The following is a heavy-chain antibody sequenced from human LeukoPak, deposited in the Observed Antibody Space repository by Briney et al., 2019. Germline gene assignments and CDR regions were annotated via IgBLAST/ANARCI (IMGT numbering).Heavy chain of an antibody. CDR2: IWYDGSNK. CDR1: GFTFSSYG. D-gene: IGHD3-16*01. CDR3: ARDMGGDTPYFDY. Sequence: GGSLRLSCAASGFTFSSYGMHWVRQAPGRGLEWVAVIWYDGSNKYYGDSVKGRFTISRDNSKNTLYLQMYSLRAEDTAVYYCARDMGGDTPYFDYWGQGTLVTVSS. V-gene: IGHV3-33*01. J-gene: IGHJ4*02.